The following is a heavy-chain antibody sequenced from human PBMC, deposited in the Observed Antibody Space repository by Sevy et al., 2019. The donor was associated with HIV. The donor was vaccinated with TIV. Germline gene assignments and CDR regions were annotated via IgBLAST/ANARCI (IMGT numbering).Heavy chain of an antibody. CDR3: SADACFIPWYELQN. CDR2: IKSKADGGTA. J-gene: IGHJ1*01. D-gene: IGHD6-13*01. V-gene: IGHV3-15*01. Sequence: GGSLRLSCAASGFTFADAWMTWVRQAPGKGLEWVGRIKSKADGGTADYAAPVKARFTISRDDSKNTLYLQMNSLKTEETDVYYCSADACFIPWYELQNWGQGSLVTVSS. CDR1: GFTFADAW.